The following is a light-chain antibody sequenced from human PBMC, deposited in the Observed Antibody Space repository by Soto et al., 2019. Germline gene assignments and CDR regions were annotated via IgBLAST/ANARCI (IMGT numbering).Light chain of an antibody. J-gene: IGKJ1*01. CDR1: QSVSSSY. CDR2: GAS. Sequence: EIVLTQSPGTLSLSPGERATLSCRASQSVSSSYLAWYQQKPGQAPRLLIYGASSRATGIPDRFSGSGSGTDFTLTISSLQPEDVATYYCLQDYSYPWTFGQGTKVDIK. V-gene: IGKV3-20*01. CDR3: LQDYSYPWT.